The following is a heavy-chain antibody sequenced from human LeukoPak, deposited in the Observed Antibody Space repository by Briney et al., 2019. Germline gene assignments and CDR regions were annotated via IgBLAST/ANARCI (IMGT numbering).Heavy chain of an antibody. D-gene: IGHD6-19*01. CDR3: ARVVDSSGNTQSHYYYYMDV. CDR1: GFTFSSYG. V-gene: IGHV3-30*03. CDR2: ISYDGSNK. J-gene: IGHJ6*03. Sequence: GGSLRLSCAASGFTFSSYGMHWVRQAPGKGLEWVAVISYDGSNKYYADSVKGRFTISRDNAKNSLYLQMNSLRAEDTAVYYCARVVDSSGNTQSHYYYYMDVWGKGTTVTISS.